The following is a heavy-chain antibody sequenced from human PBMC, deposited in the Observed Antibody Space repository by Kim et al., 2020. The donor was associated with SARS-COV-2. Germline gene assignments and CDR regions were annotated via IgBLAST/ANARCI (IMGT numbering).Heavy chain of an antibody. Sequence: SETLSLTCAVSGGSISSYSHYWVWVRQPPGMGWEWIGSINYSGTTSYNPSLQSRVTISIATSKNQFSLKVRSVTAADTAVYYCAGLAVVRWPTNDFWGQGTLVTVSS. CDR2: INYSGTT. V-gene: IGHV4-39*01. J-gene: IGHJ4*02. CDR1: GGSISSYSHY. CDR3: AGLAVVRWPTNDF. D-gene: IGHD5-12*01.